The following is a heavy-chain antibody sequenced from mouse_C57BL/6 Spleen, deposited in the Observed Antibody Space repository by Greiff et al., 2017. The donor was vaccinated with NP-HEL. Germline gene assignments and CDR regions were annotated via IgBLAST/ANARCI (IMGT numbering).Heavy chain of an antibody. D-gene: IGHD1-1*01. J-gene: IGHJ2*01. CDR3: ARNEGGLLPYFDY. Sequence: VKLVESGPGLVAPSQSLSITCTVSGFSLTSYAISWVRQPPGKGLEWLGVIWTGGGTNYNSALKSRLSISKDNSKSQVFLKMNSLQTDDTARYYCARNEGGLLPYFDYWGQGTTLTVSS. CDR2: IWTGGGT. CDR1: GFSLTSYA. V-gene: IGHV2-9-1*01.